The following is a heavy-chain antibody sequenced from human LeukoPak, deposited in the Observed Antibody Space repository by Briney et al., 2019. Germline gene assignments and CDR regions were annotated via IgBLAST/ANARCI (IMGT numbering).Heavy chain of an antibody. V-gene: IGHV3-33*08. CDR3: AREKDTAMVFDY. J-gene: IGHJ4*02. CDR1: GFTFSSYG. CDR2: IWYDGSNK. D-gene: IGHD5-18*01. Sequence: GGSLRLSCAASGFTFSSYGMHWVRQAPGKGLEWVAVIWYDGSNKYYADSVKGRFTISRDNSKNTLYLQMNSLRAEDTAVYFCAREKDTAMVFDYWGQGTLVIVSS.